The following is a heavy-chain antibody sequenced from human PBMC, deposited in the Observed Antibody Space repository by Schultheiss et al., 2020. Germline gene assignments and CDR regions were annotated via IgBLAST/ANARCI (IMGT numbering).Heavy chain of an antibody. CDR2: LKPDGSVR. V-gene: IGHV3-7*03. Sequence: GGSLRLSCAASEFTLTAYWMSWVRQAPGKGLEWVASLKPDGSVRYYVDSVKGRFTISRDNVKNSLYLQMNSLRAEDTAVYYCAKDRGDYWGQGTLVTVSS. J-gene: IGHJ4*02. CDR1: EFTLTAYW. CDR3: AKDRGDY.